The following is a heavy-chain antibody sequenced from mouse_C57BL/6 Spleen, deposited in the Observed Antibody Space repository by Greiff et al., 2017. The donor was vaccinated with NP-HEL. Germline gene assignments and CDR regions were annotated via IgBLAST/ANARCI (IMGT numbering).Heavy chain of an antibody. CDR2: IDPSDSYT. V-gene: IGHV1-69*01. CDR3: APWLEGAMDY. J-gene: IGHJ4*01. Sequence: QVQLQQPGAELVMPGASVKLSCKASGYTFTSYWMHWVKQRPGQGLEWIGEIDPSDSYTNYNQKFKGKSTLTVDKSSSTAYMQLSSLTSEDSAVYYCAPWLEGAMDYWGQGTSVTVSS. D-gene: IGHD2-2*01. CDR1: GYTFTSYW.